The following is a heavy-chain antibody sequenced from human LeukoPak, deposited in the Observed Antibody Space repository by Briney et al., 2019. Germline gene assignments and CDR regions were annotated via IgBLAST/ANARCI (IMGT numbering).Heavy chain of an antibody. Sequence: PGGSLRLSCAASGITFSSYGMHWVRQAPGKGLEWVAVISYDGSNKYYADSVKGRFTISRDNSKNTLYLQMNSLRAEDTAVYYCAKDQACSSTSCWGYYYYYYGMDVWGQGTTVTVSS. CDR2: ISYDGSNK. V-gene: IGHV3-30*18. CDR1: GITFSSYG. CDR3: AKDQACSSTSCWGYYYYYYGMDV. D-gene: IGHD2-2*01. J-gene: IGHJ6*02.